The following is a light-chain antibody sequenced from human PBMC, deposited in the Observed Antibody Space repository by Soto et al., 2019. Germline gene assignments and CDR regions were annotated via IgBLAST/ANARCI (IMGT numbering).Light chain of an antibody. CDR3: QHYNSYST. CDR2: DAS. CDR1: QSISSW. J-gene: IGKJ3*01. Sequence: DIQMTQSPSTLSASVGDRVTITCRASQSISSWLAWYQQKPGKAPKLLIYDASSLESGVPSSFSGSGSGTEFTLTISILQPDDVATYYCQHYNSYSTFGPGTKVDIK. V-gene: IGKV1-5*01.